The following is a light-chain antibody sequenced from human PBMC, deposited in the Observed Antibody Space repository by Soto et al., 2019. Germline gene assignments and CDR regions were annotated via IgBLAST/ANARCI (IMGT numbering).Light chain of an antibody. V-gene: IGLV1-47*01. CDR2: RSN. Sequence: QSVLTQPPSASGSPGQRVTISCSGSSSNIGSNYVYWYQQLPGTAPKLLIYRSNPRPSGVADRFSGSKSGASAALGISGLQSEDEADYYCAAWYDSLSGVVFGGGTKVTVL. CDR1: SSNIGSNY. CDR3: AAWYDSLSGVV. J-gene: IGLJ2*01.